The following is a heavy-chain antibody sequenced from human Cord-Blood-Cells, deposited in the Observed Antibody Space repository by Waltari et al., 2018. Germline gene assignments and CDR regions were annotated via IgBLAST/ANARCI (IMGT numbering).Heavy chain of an antibody. D-gene: IGHD1-1*01. CDR1: GFTGSGMD. CDR3: ARDPGNRRNWDFDL. J-gene: IGHJ2*01. V-gene: IGHV3-53*02. CDR2: IYSGGST. Sequence: EVQLVETGGGLIQPGGSLRLRCAASGFTGSGMDMSWAGKAPGKGLEWVSVIYSGGSTYYADSVKGRFTISRDNSKNTLYLQMNSLRAEDTAVYYCARDPGNRRNWDFDLWGRGTLVTVSS.